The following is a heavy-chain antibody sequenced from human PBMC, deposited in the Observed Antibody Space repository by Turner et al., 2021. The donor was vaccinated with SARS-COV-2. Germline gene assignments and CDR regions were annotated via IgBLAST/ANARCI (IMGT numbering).Heavy chain of an antibody. CDR1: GGSISSYS. Sequence: VQLQESGPGLVKTSETLCLPCTLSGGSISSYSWSCIRQPAGKGLGWIGLIHTSGNTDYNPSLKSRVTISLDTSKNQFSLKLNSVTAADTAVYYCARHKSKSIDGYNFFDYWGQGTLVTVSS. D-gene: IGHD5-12*01. CDR2: IHTSGNT. CDR3: ARHKSKSIDGYNFFDY. V-gene: IGHV4-4*07. J-gene: IGHJ4*02.